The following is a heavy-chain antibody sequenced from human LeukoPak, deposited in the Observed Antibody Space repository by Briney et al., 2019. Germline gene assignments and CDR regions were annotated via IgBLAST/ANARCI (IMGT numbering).Heavy chain of an antibody. CDR3: ARDPGNYYDSSGYYYETTFDY. CDR1: GYTFTGYY. Sequence: ASVKVSCKASGYTFTGYYMHWVRQAPGQGLEWMGWINPNSGGTNYAQKFQGRVTMTRDTSTSTAYMELRSLRSDDTAVYYCARDPGNYYDSSGYYYETTFDYWGQGTLVTVSS. J-gene: IGHJ4*02. V-gene: IGHV1-2*02. D-gene: IGHD3-22*01. CDR2: INPNSGGT.